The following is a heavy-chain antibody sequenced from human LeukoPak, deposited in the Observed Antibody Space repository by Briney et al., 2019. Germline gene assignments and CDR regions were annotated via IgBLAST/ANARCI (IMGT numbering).Heavy chain of an antibody. J-gene: IGHJ4*02. V-gene: IGHV1-46*01. CDR3: ARLEITTVTTSDY. D-gene: IGHD4-17*01. CDR2: INPSGGST. CDR1: GYTFTSYY. Sequence: ASVKVSCKASGYTFTSYYMHLVRQAPGQGLEWMGIINPSGGSTSYAQKFQGRVTITADESTSTAYMELSSLRSEDTAVYYCARLEITTVTTSDYWGQGTLVTVSS.